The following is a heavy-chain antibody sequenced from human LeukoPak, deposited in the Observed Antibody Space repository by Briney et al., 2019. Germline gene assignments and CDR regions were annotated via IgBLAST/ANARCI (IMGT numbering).Heavy chain of an antibody. V-gene: IGHV3-23*01. D-gene: IGHD1-26*01. J-gene: IGHJ5*02. Sequence: GGSLRLSCAASGFTFSSYAMSWVRQAPGKGLEWGSGISDSGGSTYYADSVQGRFTISRDNSKNTLYLQMNSLRAEDTAAYFCAQNQWEFLAWGQGTLVTVSS. CDR3: AQNQWEFLA. CDR2: ISDSGGST. CDR1: GFTFSSYA.